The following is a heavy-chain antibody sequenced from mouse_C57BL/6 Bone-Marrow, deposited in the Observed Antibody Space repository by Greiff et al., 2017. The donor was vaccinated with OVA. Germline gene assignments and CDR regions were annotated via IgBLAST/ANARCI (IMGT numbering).Heavy chain of an antibody. Sequence: EVKLVESGGGLVKPGGSLKLSCAASGFTFSDYGMHWVRQAPEKGLEWVAYISSGSSTIYYADTVKGRFTISRDNAKNTLFLQMTSLRSEDTAMYYFARDGGNLFAYWGQGTLVTVSA. J-gene: IGHJ3*01. V-gene: IGHV5-17*01. CDR3: ARDGGNLFAY. CDR2: ISSGSSTI. CDR1: GFTFSDYG. D-gene: IGHD2-1*01.